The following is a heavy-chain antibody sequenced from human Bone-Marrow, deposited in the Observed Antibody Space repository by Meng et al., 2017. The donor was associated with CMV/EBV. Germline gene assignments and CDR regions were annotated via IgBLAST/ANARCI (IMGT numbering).Heavy chain of an antibody. J-gene: IGHJ6*02. V-gene: IGHV4-39*07. Sequence: SETLSLTCTVSGGSISSSSYYWGWIRQPPGKGLEWIGSIYYSGSTYYNPSLKSRVTISVDTSKNQFSLKLSSVTAADTAVYYCARELILAVAGQLSGRNSDSYYYGMDVWGQGTTVTVSS. CDR1: GGSISSSSYY. CDR3: ARELILAVAGQLSGRNSDSYYYGMDV. D-gene: IGHD2/OR15-2a*01. CDR2: IYYSGST.